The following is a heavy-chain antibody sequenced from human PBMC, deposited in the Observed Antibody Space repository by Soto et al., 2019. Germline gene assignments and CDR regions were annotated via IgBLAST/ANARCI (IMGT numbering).Heavy chain of an antibody. V-gene: IGHV1-18*04. Sequence: QVQLVQSGVEVKKPGASVKVSCKASGYTFVDYGFSWVRQAPGQGLEWMGWISPYNGNTHYVETFQGRVTMTTDTSTSTASMELRTLTSDDTAVYYCARVPTPTHGGSNENNFLDPWGQGTLVTVSS. D-gene: IGHD3-10*01. CDR3: ARVPTPTHGGSNENNFLDP. CDR2: ISPYNGNT. J-gene: IGHJ5*02. CDR1: GYTFVDYG.